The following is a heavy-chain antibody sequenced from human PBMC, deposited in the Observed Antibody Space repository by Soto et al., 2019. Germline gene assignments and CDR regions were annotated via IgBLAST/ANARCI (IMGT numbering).Heavy chain of an antibody. CDR3: ARGDYGTGGYPFPYFDY. D-gene: IGHD2-8*02. V-gene: IGHV1-2*02. CDR2: INPDSGAT. CDR1: GYSFTGYY. J-gene: IGHJ4*02. Sequence: HEHLVQSGAEVKRPGASLKVSCKASGYSFTGYYIHWVRQAPGQGLEWMGWINPDSGATNYAQNFQGRDTLTSETSISTASMDLTSLTSDDTAVYYCARGDYGTGGYPFPYFDYWGQGTLVIVSS.